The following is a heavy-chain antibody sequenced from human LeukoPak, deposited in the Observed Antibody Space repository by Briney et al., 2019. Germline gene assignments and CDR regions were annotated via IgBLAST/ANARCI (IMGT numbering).Heavy chain of an antibody. V-gene: IGHV3-53*01. CDR3: AKAFDYGDYAYDY. Sequence: GGSLRLSCTVSGFTVSSNSMSWVRQAPGKGLEWVSFIYSDNTHHSDSVKGRFTISRDNSKNTLYLQMNSLTAEDTALYYCAKAFDYGDYAYDYWGQGILVTVSS. J-gene: IGHJ4*02. CDR2: IYSDNT. D-gene: IGHD4-17*01. CDR1: GFTVSSNS.